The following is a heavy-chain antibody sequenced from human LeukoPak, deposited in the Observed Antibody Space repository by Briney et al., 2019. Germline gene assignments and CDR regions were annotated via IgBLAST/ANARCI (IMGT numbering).Heavy chain of an antibody. CDR1: GFTFSDYG. Sequence: GGSLRLSCEASGFTFSDYGMHWVRLPPGKGLEWVAFVRYDGNDIHHSESVKGRFTTSRDNSKNTLYLQMNSLRAEDTAVYYCAKEALAAAGTFHFDYWGQGTLVTVSS. D-gene: IGHD6-13*01. CDR2: VRYDGNDI. J-gene: IGHJ4*02. V-gene: IGHV3-30*02. CDR3: AKEALAAAGTFHFDY.